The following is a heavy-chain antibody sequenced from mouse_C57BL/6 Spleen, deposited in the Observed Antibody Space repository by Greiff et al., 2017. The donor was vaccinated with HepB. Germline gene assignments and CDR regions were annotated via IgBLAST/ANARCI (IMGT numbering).Heavy chain of an antibody. Sequence: DVHLVESGGGLVQPGGSLSLSCAASGFTFTDYYMSWVRQPPGKALEWLGFIRNKANGYTTEYSASVKGRFTISRDNSQSILYLQMNALRAEDSATYYCARWETGTFAYWGQGTLVTVSA. J-gene: IGHJ3*01. CDR2: IRNKANGYTT. CDR3: ARWETGTFAY. CDR1: GFTFTDYY. D-gene: IGHD4-1*01. V-gene: IGHV7-3*01.